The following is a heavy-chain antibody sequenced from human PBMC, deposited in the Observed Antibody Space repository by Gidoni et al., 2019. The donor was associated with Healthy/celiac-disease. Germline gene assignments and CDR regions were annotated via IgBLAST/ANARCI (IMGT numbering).Heavy chain of an antibody. CDR3: ARESGSVPFDY. D-gene: IGHD3-10*01. Sequence: QVQLVQSGAEVKKPGASVKVSCKASGYTFTSYYMHWVRQAPGQGLEWMGISNPSGGSTSYAQKFQGRVTMTRDTSTSTVYMELSSLRSEDTAVYYCARESGSVPFDYWGQGTLVTVSS. CDR1: GYTFTSYY. J-gene: IGHJ4*02. V-gene: IGHV1-46*01. CDR2: SNPSGGST.